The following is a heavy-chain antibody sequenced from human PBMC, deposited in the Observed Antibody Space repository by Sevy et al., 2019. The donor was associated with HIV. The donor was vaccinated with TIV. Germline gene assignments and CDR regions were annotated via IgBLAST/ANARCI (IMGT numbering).Heavy chain of an antibody. Sequence: GGSLRLSCAASGFAFYEYSMSWIRQAPGKGLEWVATLSFGCGKINYADSVKGRFTISRDNSKNAFYLQMDNLRVEDTALYYCAREGCSRPHDYWGQGTRVTVSS. J-gene: IGHJ4*02. CDR1: GFAFYEYS. V-gene: IGHV3-23*01. CDR3: AREGCSRPHDY. D-gene: IGHD2-8*01. CDR2: LSFGCGKI.